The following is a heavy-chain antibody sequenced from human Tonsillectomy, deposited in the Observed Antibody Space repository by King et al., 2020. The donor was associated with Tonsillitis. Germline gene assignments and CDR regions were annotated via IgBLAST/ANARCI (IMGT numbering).Heavy chain of an antibody. CDR3: ASAYSSGFYYYYGMDV. CDR1: GGSISSSSYY. Sequence: LQLQESGPGLVKPSETLSLTCTVSGGSISSSSYYWGWIRQPPGKGLEWIGSIYYSWSTYYNPSPTIRVTISVDTSKNQFSLKLSSVTAADTAMYYCASAYSSGFYYYYGMDVWGQGTTVTVSS. CDR2: IYYSWST. V-gene: IGHV4-39*01. J-gene: IGHJ6*02. D-gene: IGHD6-19*01.